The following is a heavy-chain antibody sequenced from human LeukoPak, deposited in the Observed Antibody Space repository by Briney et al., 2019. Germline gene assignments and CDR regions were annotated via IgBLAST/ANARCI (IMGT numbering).Heavy chain of an antibody. CDR1: GFTFSSYG. D-gene: IGHD3-9*01. Sequence: GGSLRLSCAASGFTFSSYGMHWVRQAPGKGLEWVAVIWYGGSNKYYADSVRGRFTISRDNAENTLYLQMNTLRVEDTAVYYCTRDLMDYDVSTGLHHYYMDVWGQGTTVTVSS. CDR2: IWYGGSNK. J-gene: IGHJ6*02. CDR3: TRDLMDYDVSTGLHHYYMDV. V-gene: IGHV3-33*08.